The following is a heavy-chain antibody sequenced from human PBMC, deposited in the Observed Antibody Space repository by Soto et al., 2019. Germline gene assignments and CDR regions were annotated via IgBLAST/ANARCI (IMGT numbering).Heavy chain of an antibody. V-gene: IGHV3-23*01. CDR3: AKDSGSSKPLNWFDP. CDR2: TGATGRTT. D-gene: IGHD3-10*01. J-gene: IGHJ5*02. CDR1: GFTFNIYA. Sequence: GGSLRLSCAASGFTFNIYAMTWVRQAPGKGLEWVSTTGATGRTTYYADSVKGRFAISRDNSKNTLYLQMNSLRAEDTAVYYCAKDSGSSKPLNWFDPWGQGALVTVSS.